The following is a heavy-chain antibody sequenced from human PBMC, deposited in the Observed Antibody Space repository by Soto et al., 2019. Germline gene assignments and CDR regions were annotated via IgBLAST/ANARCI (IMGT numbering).Heavy chain of an antibody. V-gene: IGHV1-69*13. CDR1: GGTFSSYA. D-gene: IGHD2-2*01. CDR3: ASSYCISTSCPPYYGMDV. CDR2: IIPIFGTA. J-gene: IGHJ6*02. Sequence: SVKVSCKASGGTFSSYAISWVRQAPGQGLEWMGGIIPIFGTANYAQKFQGRVTITADESTSTAYMELSSLRSEDTAVYYCASSYCISTSCPPYYGMDVWGQGTTVTVSS.